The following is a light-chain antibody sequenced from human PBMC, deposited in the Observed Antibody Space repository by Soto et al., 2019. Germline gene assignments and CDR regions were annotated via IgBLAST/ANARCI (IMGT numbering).Light chain of an antibody. J-gene: IGLJ2*01. V-gene: IGLV2-14*01. Sequence: QSALTQPASVSGSPGQSITISCTGTSSDVGGYDFVSWYQQHPGKAPKLIIYEVSNRPSGVSNRFSGSKSGNTASLTISGLQAEDEAEYYCSSYTSYYILGLFGRGTKLTVL. CDR1: SSDVGGYDF. CDR2: EVS. CDR3: SSYTSYYILGL.